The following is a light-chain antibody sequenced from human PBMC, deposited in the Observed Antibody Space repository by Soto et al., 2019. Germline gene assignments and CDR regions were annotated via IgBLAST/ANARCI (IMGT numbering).Light chain of an antibody. J-gene: IGLJ2*01. CDR3: SSYTSSDTLV. Sequence: QSALTQPASVSGSPGQSITISCTGTTSDVGLYNYVSWYQQHPGKAPKLMISEVSNRPSGVSNRFSGSKSGNTASLTISGLLAEDEADYYCSSYTSSDTLVFGAGTKLTVL. CDR1: TSDVGLYNY. V-gene: IGLV2-14*01. CDR2: EVS.